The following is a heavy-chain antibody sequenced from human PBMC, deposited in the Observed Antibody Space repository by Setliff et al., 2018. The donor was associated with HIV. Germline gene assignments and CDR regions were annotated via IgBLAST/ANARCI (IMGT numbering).Heavy chain of an antibody. Sequence: TLSLTCTVSGDSISGYYWTWIRQHPGKGLEWIGYVFHTGTTYYNPSLKSRLTLSVDTSKNQFSLKLSSVTAADTAVYYCARDKPYDSSGYRTLYYWGQGTLVTVSS. J-gene: IGHJ4*02. CDR2: VFHTGTT. V-gene: IGHV4-31*03. CDR1: GDSISGYY. CDR3: ARDKPYDSSGYRTLYY. D-gene: IGHD3-22*01.